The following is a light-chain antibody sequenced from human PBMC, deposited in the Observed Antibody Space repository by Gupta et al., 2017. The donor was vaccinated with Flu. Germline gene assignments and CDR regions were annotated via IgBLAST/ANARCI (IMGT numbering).Light chain of an antibody. V-gene: IGKV1-9*01. CDR2: AAS. J-gene: IGKJ4*01. CDR3: QQLERYTLT. CDR1: QGISTD. Sequence: DIPLTQSPSFLSASVGDRVTITCRASQGISTDLAWYQQKPGKAPKLLIYAASTLQSGVPSRFSGSGSGTEFTLTISRLQPEDVATYYCQQLERYTLTFGGGTKVEIK.